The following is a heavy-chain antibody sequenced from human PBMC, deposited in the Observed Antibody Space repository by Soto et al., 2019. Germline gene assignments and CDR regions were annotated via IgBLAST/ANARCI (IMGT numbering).Heavy chain of an antibody. J-gene: IGHJ4*02. CDR3: ARGDPVGHFDD. Sequence: QVQLQQWRAGLSKPSETLSLTFAVCGGYFSGYYWIWIRQPPRKGLEWIGEINQSGSTNYNPALKGRVTISVDRAKNQFSLKLSSVTAADTAVYYWARGDPVGHFDDWGQGTLVTVS. CDR1: GGYFSGYY. D-gene: IGHD3-16*01. CDR2: INQSGST. V-gene: IGHV4-34*01.